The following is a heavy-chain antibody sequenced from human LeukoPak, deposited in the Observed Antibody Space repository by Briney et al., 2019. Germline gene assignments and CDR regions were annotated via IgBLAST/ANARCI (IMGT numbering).Heavy chain of an antibody. CDR1: GFTFSNYA. CDR3: ARDWEREGSHWWFDY. J-gene: IGHJ4*02. D-gene: IGHD2-8*02. V-gene: IGHV3-30-3*01. CDR2: ISYDGSNK. Sequence: QSGGSLRLSCAASGFTFSNYAIHWVRQAPGKGLEWVAVISYDGSNKFYADSVKGRFTISRDDSKNTLYLQMNSLRVEDTAVYYCARDWEREGSHWWFDYWGQGTLVTVSS.